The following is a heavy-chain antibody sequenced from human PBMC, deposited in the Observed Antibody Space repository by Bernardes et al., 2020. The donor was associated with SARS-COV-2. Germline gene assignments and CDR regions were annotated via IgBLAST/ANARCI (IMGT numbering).Heavy chain of an antibody. Sequence: VGSLRLSCAASGFTFSSYGMHWVRQAPGKGLEWVAVIWYDGSNKYYADSVKGRFTISRDNSKNTLYLQMNSLRAEDTAVYYCARESTIAAAGTSLDYWGQGTLVTVSS. CDR1: GFTFSSYG. J-gene: IGHJ4*02. CDR3: ARESTIAAAGTSLDY. CDR2: IWYDGSNK. D-gene: IGHD6-13*01. V-gene: IGHV3-33*01.